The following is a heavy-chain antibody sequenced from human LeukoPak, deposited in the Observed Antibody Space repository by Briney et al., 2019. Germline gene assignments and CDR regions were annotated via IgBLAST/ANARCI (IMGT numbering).Heavy chain of an antibody. CDR1: GGSISSGSYY. Sequence: SETLSLTCTVSGGSISSGSYYWTWIRQPAGKGLEWIGRMYTIRSTNYNPSLKSLITISVHTSKNQFSLKLSSVTAEDTAVYYCERAVGRYTYGYRPTEVSWYFDLWGRGTLVTVSS. J-gene: IGHJ2*01. V-gene: IGHV4-61*02. CDR3: ERAVGRYTYGYRPTEVSWYFDL. CDR2: MYTIRST. D-gene: IGHD5-18*01.